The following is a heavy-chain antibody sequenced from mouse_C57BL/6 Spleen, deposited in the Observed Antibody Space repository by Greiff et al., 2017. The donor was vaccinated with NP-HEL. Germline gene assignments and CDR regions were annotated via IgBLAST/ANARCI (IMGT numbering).Heavy chain of an antibody. V-gene: IGHV3-6*01. CDR1: GYSITSGYY. J-gene: IGHJ4*01. CDR3: ARDRVYYYGSSYDAMDY. D-gene: IGHD1-1*01. CDR2: ISYDGSN. Sequence: DVQLQESGPGLVKPSQSLSLTCSVTGYSITSGYYWNWIRQFPGNKLEWMGYISYDGSNNYNPSLKNRNSITRDTSKNQFFLKLNSVTTEDTATYYCARDRVYYYGSSYDAMDYWGQGTSVTVSS.